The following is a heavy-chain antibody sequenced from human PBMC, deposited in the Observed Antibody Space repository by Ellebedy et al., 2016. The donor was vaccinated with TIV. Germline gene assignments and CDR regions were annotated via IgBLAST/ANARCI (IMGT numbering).Heavy chain of an antibody. J-gene: IGHJ5*02. CDR1: GGSISISNYY. Sequence: MPGGSLRLSCTVSGGSISISNYYWIWIRQPPGKGLEWIGTIHYSGTTYYNPYLKSRVTVSVDTSKNQFSLNLSSVTAADTAGYYCARDPALPRGRFDTWGQGTLVTVSS. CDR3: ARDPALPRGRFDT. CDR2: IHYSGTT. V-gene: IGHV4-39*07.